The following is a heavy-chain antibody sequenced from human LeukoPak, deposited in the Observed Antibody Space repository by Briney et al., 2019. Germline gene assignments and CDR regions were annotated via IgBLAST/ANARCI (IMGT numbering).Heavy chain of an antibody. CDR1: GGSISSSSYY. CDR2: IYYSGIT. V-gene: IGHV4-39*01. Sequence: SETLSLXCTVSGGSISSSSYYWGWIRQPPGKGLEWIGSIYYSGITYYNPSLKSRVTISVDTSKNQFSLKLSSVTAADTAVYYCARMVRGVYYFDYWGQGTLVTVSS. D-gene: IGHD3-10*01. CDR3: ARMVRGVYYFDY. J-gene: IGHJ4*02.